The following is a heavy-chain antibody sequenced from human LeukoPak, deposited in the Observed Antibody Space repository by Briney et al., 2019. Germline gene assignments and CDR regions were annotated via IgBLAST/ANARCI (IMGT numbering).Heavy chain of an antibody. CDR2: INHSGST. Sequence: SETLSLTCAVYGGSFSGYYWSWIRQPPGKGLEWIGEINHSGSTNYNPSLKSRVTISVDTSKNQFSLKLSSVIAADTAVYYCARRGYCSSTSCYATRFDPWGQGTLVTVSS. CDR1: GGSFSGYY. CDR3: ARRGYCSSTSCYATRFDP. V-gene: IGHV4-34*01. J-gene: IGHJ5*02. D-gene: IGHD2-2*01.